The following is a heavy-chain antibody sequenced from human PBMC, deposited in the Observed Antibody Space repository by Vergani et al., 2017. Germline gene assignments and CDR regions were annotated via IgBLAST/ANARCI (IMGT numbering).Heavy chain of an antibody. D-gene: IGHD6-6*01. V-gene: IGHV3-33*01. CDR1: GFTFSSYG. J-gene: IGHJ4*02. CDR3: ATTSWYSSSSKEMNSDY. CDR2: IWYDGSNK. Sequence: QVQLVESGGGVVQPGRSLRLSCAASGFTFSSYGMHWVRQAPGKGLEWVAVIWYDGSNKYYADSVKGRFTISRDNSKNTLYLQMNSLRAEDTAVYYCATTSWYSSSSKEMNSDYWGQGTLVTVSS.